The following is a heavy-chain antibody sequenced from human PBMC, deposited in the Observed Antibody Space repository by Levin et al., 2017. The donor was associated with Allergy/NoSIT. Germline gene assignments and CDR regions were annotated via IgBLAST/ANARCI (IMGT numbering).Heavy chain of an antibody. Sequence: GESLKISCAASGFTISSYWMSWVRQAPGKGPEWVANIKEDGSEKGHVDSVKGRFTISRDNAKNSLYLQMNSLRVEDTAVYYCATPGIYDGFDIWGQGTKVTVSS. CDR2: IKEDGSEK. CDR1: GFTISSYW. J-gene: IGHJ3*02. D-gene: IGHD3-3*02. V-gene: IGHV3-7*01. CDR3: ATPGIYDGFDI.